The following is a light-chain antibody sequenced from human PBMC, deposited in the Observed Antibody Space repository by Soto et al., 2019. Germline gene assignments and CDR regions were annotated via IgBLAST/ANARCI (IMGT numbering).Light chain of an antibody. CDR3: QQSDSMLT. CDR1: QSISSY. J-gene: IGKJ4*01. CDR2: AAS. V-gene: IGKV1-39*01. Sequence: DIQMTQPPSSLSASVGDRVTITCRASQSISSYLNWYQQKPGKAPKLLIYAASSLQSGVPSRFSGSASGTDFTLTISSLQPEDFATYYCQQSDSMLTFGGGTKVEIK.